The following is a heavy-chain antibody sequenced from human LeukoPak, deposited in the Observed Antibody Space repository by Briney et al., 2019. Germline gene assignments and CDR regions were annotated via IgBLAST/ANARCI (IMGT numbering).Heavy chain of an antibody. CDR3: ARDPYTRGFGAFDV. CDR2: IKQDGSGK. CDR1: GFTFNSFW. D-gene: IGHD2-2*02. Sequence: GASVRLSCAASGFTFNSFWMTWVRQAPGKGLEWVANIKQDGSGKVYVYSLKGRFTISRDNAKKALYLQMNSLRVEDTAVYYCARDPYTRGFGAFDVWGQGTMVTVPS. J-gene: IGHJ3*01. V-gene: IGHV3-7*04.